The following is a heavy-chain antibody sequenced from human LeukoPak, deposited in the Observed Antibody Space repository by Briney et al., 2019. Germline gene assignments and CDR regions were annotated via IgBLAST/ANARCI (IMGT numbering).Heavy chain of an antibody. Sequence: SETLSLTRTVSGASISSYYWSWIRQPPGKGLEWIGYIYHSGSTSYDPSLKSRVTISLDTSRNQFSLKLSSVTAADTAVYYCARDFGGSGWYGAFDYWGQGILVTVSS. D-gene: IGHD6-19*01. J-gene: IGHJ4*02. CDR2: IYHSGST. CDR3: ARDFGGSGWYGAFDY. CDR1: GASISSYY. V-gene: IGHV4-59*01.